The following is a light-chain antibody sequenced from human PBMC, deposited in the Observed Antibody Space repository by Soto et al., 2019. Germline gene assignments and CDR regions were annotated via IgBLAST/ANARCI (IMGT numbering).Light chain of an antibody. J-gene: IGLJ1*01. CDR1: SSNIGAGYD. V-gene: IGLV1-40*01. CDR3: QSYDSGLSYV. Sequence: QSVLTQPPSVSGAPGQRVTISCTGSSSNIGAGYDVHWYQQLPGTAPKLLTYGNSNRPSGVPDRFSGSKSGTSASLAIAGLQAEDEADYYCQSYDSGLSYVFGTGTKLTVL. CDR2: GNS.